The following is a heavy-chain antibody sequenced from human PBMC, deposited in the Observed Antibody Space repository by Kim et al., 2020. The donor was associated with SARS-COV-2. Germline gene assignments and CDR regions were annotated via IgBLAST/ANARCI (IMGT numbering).Heavy chain of an antibody. CDR3: ARSWFGERLYGMDV. D-gene: IGHD3-10*01. Sequence: NPARKSRVTISVEKSKKQFSLKLSSVTDEDTAVYYCARSWFGERLYGMDVWGQGTTVTVSS. V-gene: IGHV4-31*02. J-gene: IGHJ6*02.